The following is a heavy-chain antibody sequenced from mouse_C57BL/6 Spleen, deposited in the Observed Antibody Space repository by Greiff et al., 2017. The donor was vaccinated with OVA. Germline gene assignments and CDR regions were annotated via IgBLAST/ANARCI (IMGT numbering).Heavy chain of an antibody. CDR3: AIETYDYDVDY. Sequence: QVQLQQPGAELVKPGASVKVSCKASGYTFTSYWMHWVKQRPGQGLEWIGRFHPSDSDTNYNQKFKGKATLTVDKSSSTAYMQLSSLTSEDSAVYYCAIETYDYDVDYWGQGTTLTVSS. V-gene: IGHV1-74*01. J-gene: IGHJ2*01. CDR1: GYTFTSYW. CDR2: FHPSDSDT. D-gene: IGHD2-4*01.